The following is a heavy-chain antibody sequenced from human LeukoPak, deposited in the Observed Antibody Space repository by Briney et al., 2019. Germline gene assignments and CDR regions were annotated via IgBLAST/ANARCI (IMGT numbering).Heavy chain of an antibody. D-gene: IGHD3-16*01. CDR3: ARDPPSRGTRYFDY. V-gene: IGHV3-21*01. CDR1: GFTFSGYS. J-gene: IGHJ4*02. CDR2: ISSTSTYI. Sequence: GSLRLSCAASGFTFSGYSMNWVRQAPGRGLEWVSSISSTSTYIDYADSVKGRFTISRDNAKNSLFLQMDSLRAEDTAVYYCARDPPSRGTRYFDYWGQGTLVAVSS.